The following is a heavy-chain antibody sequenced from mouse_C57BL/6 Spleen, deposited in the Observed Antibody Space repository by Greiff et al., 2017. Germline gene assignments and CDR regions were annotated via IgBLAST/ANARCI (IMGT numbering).Heavy chain of an antibody. V-gene: IGHV1-39*01. CDR1: GYSFTDYN. J-gene: IGHJ4*01. CDR2: INPNYGTT. CDR3: ARGYYEKAYYAMDY. D-gene: IGHD1-1*01. Sequence: VQLQQSGPELVKPGASVKISCKASGYSFTDYNMNWVKQSNGKSLEWIGVINPNYGTTSYNQKFKGKATLTVDQSSSTAYMQLNSRTSEDSAVYYCARGYYEKAYYAMDYWGQGTSVTVSS.